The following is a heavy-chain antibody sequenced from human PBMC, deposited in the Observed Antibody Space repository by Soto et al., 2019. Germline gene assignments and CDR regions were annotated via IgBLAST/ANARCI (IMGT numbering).Heavy chain of an antibody. Sequence: SVKVSCKASGGTFSSYAISWVRQAPGQGLEWMGGIIPIFGTANYAQKFQGRVTITADESTSTAYMELSSLRSEDTAVYYCARDKVNRVQRWFDPWGQGTLVTVSS. D-gene: IGHD3-3*01. V-gene: IGHV1-69*13. CDR1: GGTFSSYA. CDR3: ARDKVNRVQRWFDP. CDR2: IIPIFGTA. J-gene: IGHJ5*02.